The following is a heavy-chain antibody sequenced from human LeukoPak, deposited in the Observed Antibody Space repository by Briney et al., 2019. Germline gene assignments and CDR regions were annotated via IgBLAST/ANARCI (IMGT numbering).Heavy chain of an antibody. CDR2: ISGSGGST. J-gene: IGHJ4*02. D-gene: IGHD3-9*01. Sequence: PGGSLRLSCAASGFTFSSYAMSWVRQAPGKGLEGVSAISGSGGSTYYADSVKGRFTISRGNSKNTLYLQMNSLRAEDTAVYYCAKDPLVDYDILTGAFDYWGQGTLVTVSS. CDR3: AKDPLVDYDILTGAFDY. CDR1: GFTFSSYA. V-gene: IGHV3-23*01.